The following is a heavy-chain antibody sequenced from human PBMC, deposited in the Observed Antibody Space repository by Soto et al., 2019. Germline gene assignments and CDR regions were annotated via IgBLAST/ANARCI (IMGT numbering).Heavy chain of an antibody. V-gene: IGHV3-33*01. J-gene: IGHJ4*02. CDR3: ARDPENYDSSGYDSDY. D-gene: IGHD3-22*01. CDR1: GFTFSSYG. Sequence: QVQLVESGGGVVQPGRSLRLSCAASGFTFSSYGMHWVRQAPGKGLEWVAVIWYDGSNKYYADSVKGRFTISRDNSKNXLYLQMNSLRAEDTAVYYCARDPENYDSSGYDSDYWGQGTLVTVSS. CDR2: IWYDGSNK.